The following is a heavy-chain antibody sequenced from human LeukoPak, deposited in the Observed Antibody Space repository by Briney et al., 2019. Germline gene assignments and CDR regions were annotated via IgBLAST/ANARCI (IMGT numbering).Heavy chain of an antibody. J-gene: IGHJ3*02. Sequence: SETLSLTCTVSGGSISSYYWSWIRQPPGKGLEWIGYIYYSGSTNYNPSLKGRVTISVDTSKNQFSLKLSSVTAADTAVYYCARGRGRWLQFYAFDIWGQGTMVTVSS. CDR3: ARGRGRWLQFYAFDI. V-gene: IGHV4-59*12. CDR1: GGSISSYY. CDR2: IYYSGST. D-gene: IGHD5-24*01.